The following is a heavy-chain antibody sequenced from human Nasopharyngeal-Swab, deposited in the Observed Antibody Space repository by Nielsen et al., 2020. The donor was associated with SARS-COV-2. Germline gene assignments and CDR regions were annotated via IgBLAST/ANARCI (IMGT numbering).Heavy chain of an antibody. J-gene: IGHJ4*02. Sequence: PGKGLEWVAFIAHDASNEYYGDSVKGRFSVSRDSSKNTLYLQMDSLRGEDTAVYYCARDAPAHYGAFYWGRGTLVTVSS. D-gene: IGHD4-17*01. V-gene: IGHV3-30*03. CDR3: ARDAPAHYGAFY. CDR2: IAHDASNE.